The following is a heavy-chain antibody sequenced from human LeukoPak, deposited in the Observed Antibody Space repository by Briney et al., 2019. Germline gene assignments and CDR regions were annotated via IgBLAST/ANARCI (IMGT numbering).Heavy chain of an antibody. J-gene: IGHJ4*02. D-gene: IGHD3-10*01. CDR3: ARERRYYGSGSYYKTLDY. CDR2: IWYDGSNK. Sequence: GRSLRLSCAASGFTFSSYGMHWVRQAPGKGLEWVAVIWYDGSNKYYADSVKGRLTISRDNSKNTLYLQMNSLRAEDTAVYYCARERRYYGSGSYYKTLDYWGQGTLVTVSS. CDR1: GFTFSSYG. V-gene: IGHV3-33*01.